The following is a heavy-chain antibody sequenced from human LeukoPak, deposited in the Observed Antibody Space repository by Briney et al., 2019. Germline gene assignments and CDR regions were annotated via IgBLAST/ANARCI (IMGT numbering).Heavy chain of an antibody. CDR1: GFTFDDYA. V-gene: IGHV3-9*03. J-gene: IGHJ4*02. CDR2: ISWNSGSI. Sequence: GGSLRLSCAASGFTFDDYAMHWVREAPGKGLEWVSGISWNSGSIGYADSVKGRFTISGDNAKNSLNLQMNSLRAEDMALYYCAKDGSDSGSYQGYYFDYWGQGTLVTVSS. D-gene: IGHD1-26*01. CDR3: AKDGSDSGSYQGYYFDY.